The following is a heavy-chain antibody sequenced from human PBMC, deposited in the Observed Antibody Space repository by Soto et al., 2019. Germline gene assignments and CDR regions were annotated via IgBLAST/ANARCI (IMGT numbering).Heavy chain of an antibody. CDR1: GGSISSYY. CDR2: IYYSGST. J-gene: IGHJ6*02. D-gene: IGHD6-19*01. Sequence: QVQLQESGPGLVKPSETLSLTCTVSGGSISSYYWSWIRQPPGKGLEWIGYIYYSGSTNYNPSLKSRVTISIDTSKTQYPINMSSGPAAETAVYYGARNTAVAWLDYYGTDVWGQGTTVTVSS. CDR3: ARNTAVAWLDYYGTDV. V-gene: IGHV4-59*08.